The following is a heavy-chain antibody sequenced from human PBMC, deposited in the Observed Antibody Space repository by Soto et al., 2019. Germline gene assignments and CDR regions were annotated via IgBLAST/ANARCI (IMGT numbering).Heavy chain of an antibody. Sequence: SQTLSLTCAISGDSVSTNSAAWNWIRQSPSRGLEWLGRTYYRSKWYNDYAVSVKSRITINPDTSKNQFSLQLNSVTPEDTAVYYCAGQPTAGSFYDLGSYYYYYGMDVWGQGTTVTVSS. V-gene: IGHV6-1*01. D-gene: IGHD3-16*01. CDR3: AGQPTAGSFYDLGSYYYYYGMDV. J-gene: IGHJ6*02. CDR1: GDSVSTNSAA. CDR2: TYYRSKWYN.